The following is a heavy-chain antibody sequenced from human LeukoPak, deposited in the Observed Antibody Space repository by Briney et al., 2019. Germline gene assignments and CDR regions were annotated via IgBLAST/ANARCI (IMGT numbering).Heavy chain of an antibody. D-gene: IGHD4-17*01. CDR3: ASSDYGDFYYYGMDV. CDR2: ISSSSSYI. J-gene: IGHJ6*02. CDR1: GFTFSSYS. Sequence: PGGSLRLSCAASGFTFSSYSMNWVRQAPGKGLEWVSSISSSSSYIYYADSVKGRFTISRDNAKNSLYLQMNSLRAEDTAVYYCASSDYGDFYYYGMDVWGQGTTVTVSS. V-gene: IGHV3-21*01.